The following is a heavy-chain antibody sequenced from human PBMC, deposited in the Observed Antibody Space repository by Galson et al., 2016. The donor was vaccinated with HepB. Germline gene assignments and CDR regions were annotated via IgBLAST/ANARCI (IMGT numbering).Heavy chain of an antibody. V-gene: IGHV5-10-1*01. J-gene: IGHJ4*02. CDR1: GYTFTSYW. CDR2: IDPSDSFI. Sequence: QSGAEVKKPGESLKISCKGSGYTFTSYWIGWVRQMPGKGLEWMGRIDPSDSFIDYSPSFEGHITISTDKSKSTAYLQWTSLKASDTAMYYCAKTLGYCSGGSCSYLDSWGQGTLVTVAS. CDR3: AKTLGYCSGGSCSYLDS. D-gene: IGHD2-15*01.